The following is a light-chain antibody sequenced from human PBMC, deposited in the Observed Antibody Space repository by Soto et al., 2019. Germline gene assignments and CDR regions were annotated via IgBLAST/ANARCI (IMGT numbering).Light chain of an antibody. V-gene: IGLV1-40*01. Sequence: QTVVTQPPTVSGAPGQRVTISCTGSSSNIGAGYDVHWYQQLPGTAPKLLIYDNINRPSGVPDRFSGSKSGTSASLAITGLQAEDEADYYCQSYDSSLSGCVFGTGTKLTVL. CDR1: SSNIGAGYD. J-gene: IGLJ1*01. CDR3: QSYDSSLSGCV. CDR2: DNI.